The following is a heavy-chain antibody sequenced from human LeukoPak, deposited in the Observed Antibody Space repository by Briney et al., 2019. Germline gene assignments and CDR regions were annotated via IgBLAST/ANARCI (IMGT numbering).Heavy chain of an antibody. J-gene: IGHJ3*02. CDR1: GYSFSSYW. D-gene: IGHD2-2*01. CDR3: ARPLVRWAFDI. Sequence: PGESLKISCKGSGYSFSSYWIGWVRQLPGKGLEWMGIIYPGDSDTRYSPSFQGQVTISADKSISTAYLQWSSLKASDSAMYYCARPLVRWAFDIWGQGTMVTVSS. V-gene: IGHV5-51*01. CDR2: IYPGDSDT.